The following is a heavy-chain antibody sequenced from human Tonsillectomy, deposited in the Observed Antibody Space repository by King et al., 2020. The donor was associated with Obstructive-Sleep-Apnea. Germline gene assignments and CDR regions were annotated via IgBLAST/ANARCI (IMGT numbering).Heavy chain of an antibody. CDR2: INDSGST. CDR1: GGSFSGVS. Sequence: VQLQQWGAGLLKPSETLSLTCAVSGGSFSGVSWSWIRQPPGKGLEWIGDINDSGSTNYAPSLKSRVTISIDTSKNQFSLKLSSVTAADTAVYYCGRNDYGDYGALDWGQGTLVTVAS. D-gene: IGHD4-17*01. V-gene: IGHV4-34*01. CDR3: GRNDYGDYGALD. J-gene: IGHJ4*02.